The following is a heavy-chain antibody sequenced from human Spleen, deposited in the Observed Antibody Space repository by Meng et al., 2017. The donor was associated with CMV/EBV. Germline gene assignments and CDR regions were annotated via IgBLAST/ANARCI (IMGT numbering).Heavy chain of an antibody. Sequence: GGSLRLSCAASGFTFSDFYMSWIRQAPGKGLEWISYITSSGTTIYYADSVKGRFTISRDNAKKSLYLQMNSLRAEDTAVYYCVRDSSTWDYHYYGMDVWGQGTTVTVSS. V-gene: IGHV3-11*01. CDR3: VRDSSTWDYHYYGMDV. CDR1: GFTFSDFY. J-gene: IGHJ6*02. D-gene: IGHD6-13*01. CDR2: ITSSGTTI.